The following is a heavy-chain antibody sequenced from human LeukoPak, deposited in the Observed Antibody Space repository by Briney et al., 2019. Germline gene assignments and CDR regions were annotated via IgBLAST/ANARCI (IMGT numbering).Heavy chain of an antibody. CDR1: GGSISSGGYY. Sequence: SETLSLTCTVSGGSISSGGYYWSWIRQPPGKGLEWIGEIYHTGSTNYNPSLKSRVIISVDKSTNQFSLRLTSVTAADTAVYYCARDGTLCSGGSCLPIWYFDLWGRGTLVTVSS. V-gene: IGHV4-61*08. CDR3: ARDGTLCSGGSCLPIWYFDL. CDR2: IYHTGST. J-gene: IGHJ2*01. D-gene: IGHD2-15*01.